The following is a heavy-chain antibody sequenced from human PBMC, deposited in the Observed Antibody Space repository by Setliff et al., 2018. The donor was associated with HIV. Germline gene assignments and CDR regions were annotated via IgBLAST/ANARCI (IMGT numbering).Heavy chain of an antibody. Sequence: SETLSLTCTVSNGSISSGVSYWSWIRQLPGKGLEWIGHISYTGSTYYNPSLKSRLTISIDTSKNQFSLKLSSVTAADTAVYYCARERGSSSGYYYYGMDVWGQGTTVTVSS. CDR3: ARERGSSSGYYYYGMDV. D-gene: IGHD6-6*01. CDR2: ISYTGST. J-gene: IGHJ6*02. CDR1: NGSISSGVSY. V-gene: IGHV4-31*03.